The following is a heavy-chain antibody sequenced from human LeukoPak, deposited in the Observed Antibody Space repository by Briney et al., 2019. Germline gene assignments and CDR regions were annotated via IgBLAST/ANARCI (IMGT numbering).Heavy chain of an antibody. Sequence: PGGSLRLSCTASGFTFKNYAMSWVRQAPGMGLEWVSAIGDNGGDTKYADSVKGRFTISRDNSKNTLYLQMNSLRVEDTAIYYCGKDWKLDYWGQGTLVTVSS. V-gene: IGHV3-23*01. CDR1: GFTFKNYA. CDR3: GKDWKLDY. D-gene: IGHD1-1*01. J-gene: IGHJ4*02. CDR2: IGDNGGDT.